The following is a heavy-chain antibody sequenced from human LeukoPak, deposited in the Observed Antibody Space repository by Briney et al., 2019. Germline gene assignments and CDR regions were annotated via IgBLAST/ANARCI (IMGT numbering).Heavy chain of an antibody. CDR1: GFTVSSNY. Sequence: PGGSLRLSCAASGFTVSSNYMSWVRQARGKGLEWVSVIYSGGSTYYADSVKGRFTISRDNSKNTLYLQMNSLRAEDTAVYYCAREGPVSGFDYWGQGTLVTVSS. CDR3: AREGPVSGFDY. J-gene: IGHJ4*02. V-gene: IGHV3-53*01. CDR2: IYSGGST.